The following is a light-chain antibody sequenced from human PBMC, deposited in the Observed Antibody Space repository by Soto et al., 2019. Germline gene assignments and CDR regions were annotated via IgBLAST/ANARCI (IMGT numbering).Light chain of an antibody. Sequence: QSVLTQPPSVSGAPGQRVTISCTGSSSNIGAGYDVHWYQQLPGTAPKLLIYGNNNRPSGVPDRFSGSKSGTSASLAITGLQAEDEADYYCQSYDSSLSAVFGGGPKLTVL. V-gene: IGLV1-40*01. J-gene: IGLJ2*01. CDR1: SSNIGAGYD. CDR3: QSYDSSLSAV. CDR2: GNN.